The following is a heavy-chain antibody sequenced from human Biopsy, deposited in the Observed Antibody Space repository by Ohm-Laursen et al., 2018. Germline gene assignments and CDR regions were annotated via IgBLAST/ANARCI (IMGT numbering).Heavy chain of an antibody. CDR1: GFTFDDSA. J-gene: IGHJ4*02. Sequence: SLRLSCTASGFTFDDSAMHWVRQAPGKGLEWVSGISWNSGYIGYADSVKGRFTISRDNAKNSLFLQMNSLRAEDTALYYCAKDRGVGAPPADHWGQGTLVTVSS. CDR3: AKDRGVGAPPADH. D-gene: IGHD1-26*01. V-gene: IGHV3-9*01. CDR2: ISWNSGYI.